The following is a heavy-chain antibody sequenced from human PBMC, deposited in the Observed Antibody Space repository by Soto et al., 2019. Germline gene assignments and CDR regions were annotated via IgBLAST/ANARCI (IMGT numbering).Heavy chain of an antibody. Sequence: PGGSLRLSCAASGFTFSSYGMHWVRQAPGKGLEWGAVISYDGSNKYYADYVKGRFTISRDNSKNTLYLQMNSLRAEDTAVYYCAKAPPATTHSNYYFDYWGQGTLVTVSS. D-gene: IGHD4-4*01. CDR1: GFTFSSYG. J-gene: IGHJ4*02. V-gene: IGHV3-30*18. CDR3: AKAPPATTHSNYYFDY. CDR2: ISYDGSNK.